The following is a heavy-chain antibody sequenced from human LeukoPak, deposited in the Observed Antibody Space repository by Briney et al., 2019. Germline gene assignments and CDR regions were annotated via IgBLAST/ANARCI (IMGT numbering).Heavy chain of an antibody. D-gene: IGHD2-2*02. CDR3: AGGGYCSSTSCYRSYYYGMDV. CDR1: GGSFSGYY. J-gene: IGHJ6*02. Sequence: PSETLSLTCAVYGGSFSGYYWSWIRQPPGKGLEWIGEINHSGSTNYNPSLKSRVTISVDTSKNQFSLKLSSVTAADTAVYYCAGGGYCSSTSCYRSYYYGMDVWGQGTTVTVSS. CDR2: INHSGST. V-gene: IGHV4-34*01.